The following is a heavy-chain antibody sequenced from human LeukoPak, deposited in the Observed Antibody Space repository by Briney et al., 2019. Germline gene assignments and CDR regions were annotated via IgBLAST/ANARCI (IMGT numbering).Heavy chain of an antibody. CDR1: GFTFSDYY. Sequence: GGSLRLSCAASGFTFSDYYMSWIRQAPGKGLEWVSYISSSSSYTNYADSVKGRFTISRDNAKNSLYLQMNSLRAEDTAVYYCARADCGGDCYEASGHFDYWGQGTLVTVSS. J-gene: IGHJ4*02. CDR3: ARADCGGDCYEASGHFDY. V-gene: IGHV3-11*06. CDR2: ISSSSSYT. D-gene: IGHD2-21*02.